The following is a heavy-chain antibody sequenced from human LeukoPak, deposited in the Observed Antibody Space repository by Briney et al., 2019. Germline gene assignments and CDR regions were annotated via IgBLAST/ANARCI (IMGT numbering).Heavy chain of an antibody. V-gene: IGHV4-34*01. CDR2: INHSGST. D-gene: IGHD6-6*01. J-gene: IGHJ4*02. CDR3: ARGRRAARLDS. CDR1: GGSISSYY. Sequence: TSETLSLTCTVSGGSISSYYWSWIRQPPGKGLEWIGEINHSGSTNYNPSLKSRVTISVDTSKNQFSLKLSSVTAADTAVYYCARGRRAARLDSWGQGTLVTVSS.